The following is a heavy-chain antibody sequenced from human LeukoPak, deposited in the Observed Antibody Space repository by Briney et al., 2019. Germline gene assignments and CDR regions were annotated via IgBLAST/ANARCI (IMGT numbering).Heavy chain of an antibody. CDR3: ASQGHHGKIVGTTLSYFYMDV. Sequence: KTSETLSLTCAVYGGSFSGYYWSRIRQPPGKGLEWIGEINHSGSTNYNPSLKSRVTISVDTSKNQFSLKLSSVTAADTAFYYCASQGHHGKIVGTTLSYFYMDVWGKGTTVTVSS. V-gene: IGHV4-34*01. D-gene: IGHD1-26*01. CDR2: INHSGST. J-gene: IGHJ6*03. CDR1: GGSFSGYY.